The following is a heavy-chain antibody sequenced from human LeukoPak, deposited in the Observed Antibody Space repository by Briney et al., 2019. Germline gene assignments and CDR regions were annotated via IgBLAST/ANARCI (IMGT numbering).Heavy chain of an antibody. V-gene: IGHV3-15*07. J-gene: IGHJ4*02. Sequence: GGSLRLSCVVSGFTFSNAWMNWVRQAPGKGLEWVGRIKSKTDGGTTDYAAPVKGRFTISRDDSKNTLYLQMNSLKTEDTAVYYCTTPYPYYDILTGYRPFDYWGQGTLVTVSS. CDR2: IKSKTDGGTT. D-gene: IGHD3-9*01. CDR3: TTPYPYYDILTGYRPFDY. CDR1: GFTFSNAW.